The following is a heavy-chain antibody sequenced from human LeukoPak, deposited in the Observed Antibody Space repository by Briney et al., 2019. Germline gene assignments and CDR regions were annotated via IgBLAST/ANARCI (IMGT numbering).Heavy chain of an antibody. D-gene: IGHD1-26*01. CDR2: INWNSGSI. CDR3: AKVGGATTGPLDS. Sequence: GGSLRLSCAASGFTFDDYAMHSVRQAPGKGLEWVSGINWNSGSIGYADSVKGRFTISRDNAKSSLYLQMNTLRAEDTALYYCAKVGGATTGPLDSWGQGTLVTVSS. J-gene: IGHJ4*02. V-gene: IGHV3-9*01. CDR1: GFTFDDYA.